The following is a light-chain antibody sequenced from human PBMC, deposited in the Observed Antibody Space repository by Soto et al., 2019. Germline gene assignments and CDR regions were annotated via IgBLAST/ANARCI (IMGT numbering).Light chain of an antibody. CDR2: GAS. J-gene: IGKJ1*01. Sequence: EIVMTQSPATLSVSPGERATLSCRASQSVSSNLAWYQQKPGQAPRLLIYGASTRATGIPARFSGSGSGTEFTLTISSLQSEDFAVYCCQQYNNWPPFGQGTKVEIK. V-gene: IGKV3-15*01. CDR3: QQYNNWPP. CDR1: QSVSSN.